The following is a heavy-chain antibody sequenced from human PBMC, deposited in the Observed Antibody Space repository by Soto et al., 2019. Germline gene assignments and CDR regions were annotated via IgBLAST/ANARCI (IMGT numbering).Heavy chain of an antibody. CDR2: ISHTGST. V-gene: IGHV4-30-2*01. Sequence: QLQLQESGSGLVKPSQTLSLTCAVSGGSISSGNSYSWSWIRQPPGKGLEWIGSISHTGSTSYNPSLKGRVTMSVDKSKNQSSLKLSSVTAADMAVYYGDRAVAPYLGTWFDPWGQGTLVIVSS. CDR3: DRAVAPYLGTWFDP. D-gene: IGHD3-16*01. CDR1: GGSISSGNSYS. J-gene: IGHJ5*02.